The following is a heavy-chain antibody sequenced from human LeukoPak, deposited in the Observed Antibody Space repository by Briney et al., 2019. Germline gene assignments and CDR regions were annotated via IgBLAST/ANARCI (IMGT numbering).Heavy chain of an antibody. J-gene: IGHJ6*02. D-gene: IGHD1-26*01. Sequence: GGSLRLSCAASGFTFSSYAMHWVRQAPGKGLEWVAVISYDGSNKYYADSVKGRFTISRDNSKNTLYLQMNSLRAEDTAVHYCASGDSGSYYYYGMDVWGQGTTVTVSS. CDR3: ASGDSGSYYYYGMDV. V-gene: IGHV3-30-3*01. CDR1: GFTFSSYA. CDR2: ISYDGSNK.